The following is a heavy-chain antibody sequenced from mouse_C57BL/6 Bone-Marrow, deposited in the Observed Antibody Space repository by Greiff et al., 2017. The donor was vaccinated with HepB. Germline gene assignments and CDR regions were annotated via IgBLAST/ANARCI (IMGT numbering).Heavy chain of an antibody. CDR3: ARHNYYGSSCAMDY. J-gene: IGHJ4*01. V-gene: IGHV5-12*01. D-gene: IGHD1-1*01. Sequence: EVKVEESGGGLVQPGGSLKLSCAASGFTFSDYYMYWVRQTPEKRLEWVAYISNGGGSTYYPDTVKGRFTISRDKATNTLYLQMSRLKSEDTAMYYCARHNYYGSSCAMDYWGQGTSVTVSS. CDR1: GFTFSDYY. CDR2: ISNGGGST.